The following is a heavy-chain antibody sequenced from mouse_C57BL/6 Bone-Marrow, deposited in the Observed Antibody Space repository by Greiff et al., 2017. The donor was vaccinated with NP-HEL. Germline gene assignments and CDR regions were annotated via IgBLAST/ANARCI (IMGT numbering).Heavy chain of an antibody. CDR1: GFTFSSYT. D-gene: IGHD2-3*01. J-gene: IGHJ2*01. CDR3: ARRGWLLRHFDY. Sequence: EVKLLESGGGLVKPGGSLKLSCAASGFTFSSYTMSWVRQTPEKRLEWVATISGGGGNTYYPDSVKGRFTISRDNAKNTLYLQMSSLRSEDTALYYCARRGWLLRHFDYWGQGTTLTVSS. CDR2: ISGGGGNT. V-gene: IGHV5-9*01.